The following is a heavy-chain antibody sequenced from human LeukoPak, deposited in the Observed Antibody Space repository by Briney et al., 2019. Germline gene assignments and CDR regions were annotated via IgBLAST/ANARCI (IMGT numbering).Heavy chain of an antibody. Sequence: SETLSLTCTVSGYSTSSGYFWGWIRQPPGKGLEWIGSIYHSGNTYYNPSLKSRVTISVDTSKNQFSLKLSSVTAADTAVYYCARDGGLELPLGWFDPWGQGTLVTVSS. CDR2: IYHSGNT. J-gene: IGHJ5*02. CDR3: ARDGGLELPLGWFDP. CDR1: GYSTSSGYF. D-gene: IGHD1-7*01. V-gene: IGHV4-38-2*02.